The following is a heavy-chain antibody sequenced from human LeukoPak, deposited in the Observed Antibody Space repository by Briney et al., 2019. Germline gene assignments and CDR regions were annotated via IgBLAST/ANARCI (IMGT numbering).Heavy chain of an antibody. V-gene: IGHV1-69*13. J-gene: IGHJ6*03. Sequence: SVKVSCKASGDIFNSYSISWVRQAPGQGLEWMGGIIPMFGSANYAQTFQDRVTITSDQSTSTAYMELRSLSSEDTAVYYCARVGRSRGSLPNSYYYMDVWGTGTTVTVSS. CDR2: IIPMFGSA. D-gene: IGHD1-26*01. CDR1: GDIFNSYS. CDR3: ARVGRSRGSLPNSYYYMDV.